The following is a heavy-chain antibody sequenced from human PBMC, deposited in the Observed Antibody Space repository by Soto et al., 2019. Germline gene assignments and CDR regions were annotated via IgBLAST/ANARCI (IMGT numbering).Heavy chain of an antibody. CDR3: AQRLRDYGLGRERANYLDP. CDR2: IYWDDDK. V-gene: IGHV2-5*02. CDR1: GFSLSTTGVG. J-gene: IGHJ5*02. D-gene: IGHD3-10*01. Sequence: QITLKESGPTLVRPTQTLTLTCTFSGFSLSTTGVGVGWIRQPPGKSLEWLALIYWDDDKRYSPALKSRLTITKDTSKNEVILTMTNLDPVDTDTYYGAQRLRDYGLGRERANYLDPWGQGTLVTVSS.